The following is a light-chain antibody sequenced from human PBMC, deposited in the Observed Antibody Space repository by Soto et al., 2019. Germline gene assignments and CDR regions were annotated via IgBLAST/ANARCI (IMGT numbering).Light chain of an antibody. CDR1: QSVDGY. Sequence: EVVMTQSPATLSVSLGESATLSCRASQSVDGYLAWYQQKPGQAPRLLIYGASTRATGVTARFRGGGSGTEFTLPISSLQSEDSVVYYCQQYHKWPPITFGQGTRLEIK. V-gene: IGKV3-15*01. J-gene: IGKJ5*01. CDR3: QQYHKWPPIT. CDR2: GAS.